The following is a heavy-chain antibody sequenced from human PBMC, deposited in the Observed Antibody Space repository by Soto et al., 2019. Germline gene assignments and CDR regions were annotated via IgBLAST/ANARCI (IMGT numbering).Heavy chain of an antibody. Sequence: PGESLKISCKGSGYSFTSYWISWVRQMPGKGLEWMGRIDPSDSYTNYSPSFQGHVTISADKSISTAYLQWSSLKASDTAMYYCAMNGRYYDSSGYHPDDAFDIWGQGTMVTVSS. CDR3: AMNGRYYDSSGYHPDDAFDI. V-gene: IGHV5-10-1*01. D-gene: IGHD3-22*01. CDR1: GYSFTSYW. CDR2: IDPSDSYT. J-gene: IGHJ3*02.